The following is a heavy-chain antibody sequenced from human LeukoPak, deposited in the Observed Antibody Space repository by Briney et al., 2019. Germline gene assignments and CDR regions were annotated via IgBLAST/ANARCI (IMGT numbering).Heavy chain of an antibody. CDR3: KQRTEYDILTGYYNERYFDY. CDR2: INHSGST. V-gene: IGHV4-34*01. Sequence: SGTLYITCAAYGGSFSGYYWNWIRQPPGNRLQWIGEINHSGSTNYNPSLKSRVTISVDTSKNDFSLKLSSVTAADTAVFFCKQRTEYDILTGYYNERYFDYWGQGTLVTVSS. J-gene: IGHJ4*02. CDR1: GGSFSGYY. D-gene: IGHD3-9*01.